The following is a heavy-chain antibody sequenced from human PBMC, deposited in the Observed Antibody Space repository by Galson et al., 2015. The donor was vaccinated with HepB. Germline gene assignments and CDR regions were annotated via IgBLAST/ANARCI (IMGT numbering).Heavy chain of an antibody. J-gene: IGHJ5*02. CDR2: IYPGDSDT. D-gene: IGHD5-12*01. Sequence: QSGAEVKKPGESLKISCKGSGYSFTSYWIGWVRQMPGKGLEWMGIIYPGDSDTRYSPSFQGQVTISADKSISTAYLQWSSLKASDTAMYYCARLPHAWLRGGGWFDPWGQGTLVTVSS. V-gene: IGHV5-51*01. CDR1: GYSFTSYW. CDR3: ARLPHAWLRGGGWFDP.